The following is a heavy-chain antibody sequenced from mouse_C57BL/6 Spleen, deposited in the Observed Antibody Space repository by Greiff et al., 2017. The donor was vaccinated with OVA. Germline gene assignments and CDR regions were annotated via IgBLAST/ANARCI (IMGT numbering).Heavy chain of an antibody. CDR3: ARRSTTVEGWFAY. V-gene: IGHV1-47*01. J-gene: IGHJ3*01. D-gene: IGHD1-1*01. CDR1: GYTFTTYP. Sequence: VQLQQSGAELVQPGASVKMSCKASGYTFTTYPIEWMKQNHGKSLEWIGNFHPYNDDTKYNEKFKGKATLTVEKSSSTVYLELSRLTSDDSAVYYGARRSTTVEGWFAYWGQGTLVTVSA. CDR2: FHPYNDDT.